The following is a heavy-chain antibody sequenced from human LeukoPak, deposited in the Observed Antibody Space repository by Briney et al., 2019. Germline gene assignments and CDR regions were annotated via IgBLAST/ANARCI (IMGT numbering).Heavy chain of an antibody. J-gene: IGHJ4*02. V-gene: IGHV1-2*02. CDR2: INPNSGGT. D-gene: IGHD2-2*01. CDR1: GYTFTAYY. Sequence: GASVKVSCEASGYTFTAYYVHWVRQAPGQGLEWMGWINPNSGGTNYAQKFQGRVTMTRDTSISTAHMDLSGLRSDDTAVYYCARGDVVEPAVTEYYFDYWGQGTLVTVSS. CDR3: ARGDVVEPAVTEYYFDY.